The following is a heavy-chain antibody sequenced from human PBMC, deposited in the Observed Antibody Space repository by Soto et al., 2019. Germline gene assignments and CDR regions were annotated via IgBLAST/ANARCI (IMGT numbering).Heavy chain of an antibody. CDR3: ARDGRWLQFPFDF. CDR2: IGSTGDTI. D-gene: IGHD5-12*01. CDR1: GFSFSSYP. Sequence: EVPLVDSGGGLVQPGGSLRLSCAASGFSFSSYPMNWVRQAPGKGLEWISYIGSTGDTIYYADSVKGRFTISRDNAKKSLFLQLNSLRDEDTAVYYCARDGRWLQFPFDFWGQGTLVTVSS. J-gene: IGHJ4*02. V-gene: IGHV3-48*02.